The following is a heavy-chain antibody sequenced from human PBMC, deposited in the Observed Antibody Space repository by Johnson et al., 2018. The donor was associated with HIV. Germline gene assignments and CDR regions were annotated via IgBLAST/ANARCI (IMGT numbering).Heavy chain of an antibody. V-gene: IGHV3-11*04. D-gene: IGHD1-14*01. CDR3: ATRDPTHRPGVFDI. CDR2: ISSSGSTI. CDR1: GFTFSDYY. J-gene: IGHJ3*02. Sequence: QVQLVESGGGLVKPGGSLRLSCAASGFTFSDYYMSWIRQAPGKGLEWISYISSSGSTIYYADSVKGRFTISRDNAKNSLYLQINSLRAEDTAVYYCATRDPTHRPGVFDIWGQGTMVTISS.